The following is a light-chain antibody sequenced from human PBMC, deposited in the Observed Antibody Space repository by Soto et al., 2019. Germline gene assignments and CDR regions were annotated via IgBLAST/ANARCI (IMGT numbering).Light chain of an antibody. CDR1: QSVSNF. J-gene: IGKJ1*01. CDR3: QQYNNWPRT. Sequence: EILLTQSPDTLSLSPGERATLSCRASQSVSNFLAWYQQKPGQAPRLLIYGASTRATGIPARFSGSGSGTEFTLTISSLQSEDFAVYYCQQYNNWPRTFGQGTKVDIK. V-gene: IGKV3-15*01. CDR2: GAS.